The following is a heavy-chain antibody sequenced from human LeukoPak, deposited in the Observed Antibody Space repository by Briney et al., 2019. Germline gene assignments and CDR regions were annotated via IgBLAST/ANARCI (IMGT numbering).Heavy chain of an antibody. CDR2: ISYDGSNK. Sequence: PGGSLRLSCAVSGFTFSSYAMHWVRQAPGKGLEWVAVISYDGSNKYYADSVKGRFTISRDNSKNTLYLQMNSLRAEDTAVYYCARVGKRWVPAAPLDYWGQGTLVTVSS. V-gene: IGHV3-30-3*01. J-gene: IGHJ4*02. D-gene: IGHD2-2*01. CDR1: GFTFSSYA. CDR3: ARVGKRWVPAAPLDY.